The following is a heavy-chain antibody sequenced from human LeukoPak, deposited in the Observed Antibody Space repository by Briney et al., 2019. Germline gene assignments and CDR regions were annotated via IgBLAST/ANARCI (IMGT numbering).Heavy chain of an antibody. CDR2: IWYDGSNK. CDR1: GFTFSSYG. D-gene: IGHD2-2*01. Sequence: GGSLRLSCAASGFTFSSYGMHWVRQAPGKGLEWVAVIWYDGSNKYYADSVKSRFTISRDNSKNTLYLQMNSLRAEDTAVYYCARDHCSSTSCYWFDPWGQGTLVTVSS. V-gene: IGHV3-33*01. CDR3: ARDHCSSTSCYWFDP. J-gene: IGHJ5*02.